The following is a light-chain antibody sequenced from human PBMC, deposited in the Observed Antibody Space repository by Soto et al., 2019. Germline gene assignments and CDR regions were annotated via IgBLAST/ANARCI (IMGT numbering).Light chain of an antibody. CDR3: QQYGGSPQT. Sequence: IEITQCPATLSVSPGEIATLSCRASQSVSSNLAWYQQKPGQAPRLLIYDASSRATGIPDRFGGSGSGTDFTLTISRLEPEDFAMYYCQQYGGSPQTFGRGTKVDI. V-gene: IGKV3-20*01. CDR2: DAS. CDR1: QSVSSN. J-gene: IGKJ1*01.